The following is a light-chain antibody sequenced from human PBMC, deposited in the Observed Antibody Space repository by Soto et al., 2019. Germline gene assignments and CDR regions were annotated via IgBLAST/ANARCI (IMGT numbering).Light chain of an antibody. J-gene: IGKJ4*01. CDR3: QPYNEWPLT. CDR2: AAS. CDR1: QSVSRN. Sequence: EIVMTQSPDTLSVSPGERATLSCRASQSVSRNLAWYQQKPGQAPRLLISAASTRATGIPARFSGSGSGTEFTLTITSLQSEDSVFYFCQPYNEWPLTFGGGTKVEI. V-gene: IGKV3-15*01.